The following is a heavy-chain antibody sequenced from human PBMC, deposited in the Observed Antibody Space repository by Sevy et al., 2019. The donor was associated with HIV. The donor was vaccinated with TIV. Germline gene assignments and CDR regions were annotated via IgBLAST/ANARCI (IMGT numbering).Heavy chain of an antibody. V-gene: IGHV3-64*02. CDR2: ISTTGTNT. CDR3: AKVGVELWLPYYQGMDV. CDR1: GFTFSNYA. Sequence: GGSLRLSCAASGFTFSNYAMHWVRQAPGKGLEYVSAISTTGTNTYYGDSVRGRFTISRDNSKNTLYLQMGSLTAEDMAVYYCAKVGVELWLPYYQGMDVWGQGTTVTVSS. J-gene: IGHJ6*02. D-gene: IGHD5-18*01.